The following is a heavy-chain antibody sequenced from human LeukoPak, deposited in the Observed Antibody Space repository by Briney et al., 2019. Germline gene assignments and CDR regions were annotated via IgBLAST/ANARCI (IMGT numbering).Heavy chain of an antibody. J-gene: IGHJ6*02. CDR2: ISSSGSTI. Sequence: PGGSLRLSCAASGFTFSSYEMNWVRQAPGKGLERVSYISSSGSTIYYADSVKGRFTISRDNAKNSLYLQMNSLRAEDTAVYYCARDLLLWFGELFSDYYYYGMDVWGQGTTVTVS. CDR1: GFTFSSYE. CDR3: ARDLLLWFGELFSDYYYYGMDV. V-gene: IGHV3-48*03. D-gene: IGHD3-10*01.